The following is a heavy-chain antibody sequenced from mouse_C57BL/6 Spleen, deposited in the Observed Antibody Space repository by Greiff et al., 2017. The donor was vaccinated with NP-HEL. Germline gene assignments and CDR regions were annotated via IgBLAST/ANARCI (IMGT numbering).Heavy chain of an antibody. V-gene: IGHV1-42*01. J-gene: IGHJ4*01. D-gene: IGHD2-1*01. CDR1: GYSFTGYY. CDR3: VRNSLYYGNLYYDAMDY. CDR2: INPSTGGT. Sequence: EVQLHQSGPELVKPGASVKISCKASGYSFTGYYMSWVKQSPEQSLEWIGEINPSTGGTTYNQKFQAKATLTVDKSSSTAYMQLKILTPDDSAVYYSVRNSLYYGNLYYDAMDYWGQGTSVTVSS.